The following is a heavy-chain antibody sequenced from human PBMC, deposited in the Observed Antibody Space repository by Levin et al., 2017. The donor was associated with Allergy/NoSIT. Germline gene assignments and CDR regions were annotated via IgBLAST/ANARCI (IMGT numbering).Heavy chain of an antibody. Sequence: ASVKVSCKASGYTFTGYYMHWVRQAPGQGLEWMGWINPNSGGTNYAQKFQGRVTMTRDTSISTAYMELSRLRSDDTAVYYCARTSIRITMLSYGMDVWGQGTTVTVSS. J-gene: IGHJ6*02. CDR2: INPNSGGT. D-gene: IGHD3-10*01. CDR3: ARTSIRITMLSYGMDV. V-gene: IGHV1-2*02. CDR1: GYTFTGYY.